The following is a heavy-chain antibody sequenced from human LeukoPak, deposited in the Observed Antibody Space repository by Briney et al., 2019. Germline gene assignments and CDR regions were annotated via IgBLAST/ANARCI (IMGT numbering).Heavy chain of an antibody. Sequence: ASVKVSCKASGYTFTDYYMHWVRQAPGQGLEWMGIINPSGGSTSYAQKFQGRVTMTRDMSTSTVYMEVSSLRSEDTAVYYCARDPSELSPYWYFDLWGRGTLVTVSS. D-gene: IGHD2/OR15-2a*01. V-gene: IGHV1-46*01. J-gene: IGHJ2*01. CDR3: ARDPSELSPYWYFDL. CDR1: GYTFTDYY. CDR2: INPSGGST.